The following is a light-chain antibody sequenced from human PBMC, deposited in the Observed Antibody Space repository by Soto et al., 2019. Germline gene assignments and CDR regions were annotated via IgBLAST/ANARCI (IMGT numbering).Light chain of an antibody. CDR2: WAS. CDR3: RQYYSTPRT. V-gene: IGKV4-1*01. CDR1: QSVLYNSDNKNY. Sequence: DIVMTQSPDSLAVSLGERATIICRSSQSVLYNSDNKNYLAWYQQKPGQPPKLLVYWASTRESGVPDRFSGSESGTDFNLTISRLQAEDVAVYYCRQYYSTPRTCGQGTKVEIK. J-gene: IGKJ1*01.